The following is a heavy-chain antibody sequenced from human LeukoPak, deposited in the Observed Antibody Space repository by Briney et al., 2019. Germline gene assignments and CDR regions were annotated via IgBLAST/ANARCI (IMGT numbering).Heavy chain of an antibody. Sequence: PGGSLRLSCAASGFTFSSYGMHWVRQAPGKGLEWVAVIWYDGGNKYYADSVKGRFTISRDNSKNTLYLQMNSLRAEDTAVYYCARVGRSGYDSSSRVVGYWGQGTLVTVSS. CDR3: ARVGRSGYDSSSRVVGY. J-gene: IGHJ4*02. CDR2: IWYDGGNK. V-gene: IGHV3-33*01. D-gene: IGHD5-12*01. CDR1: GFTFSSYG.